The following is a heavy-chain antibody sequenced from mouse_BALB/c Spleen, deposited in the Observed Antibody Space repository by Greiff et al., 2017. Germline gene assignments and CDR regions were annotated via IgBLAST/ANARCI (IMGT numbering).Heavy chain of an antibody. Sequence: EVQRVEPGGGLVKPGGSLKLSCAASGFTFSSYAMSWVRQTPEKRLEWVATISSGGSYTYYPDSVKGRFTISRDNAKNTVYLQMSSLRSEDTAMYYCAREGEDRGYAYWGQGTLVTVSA. V-gene: IGHV5-9-3*01. J-gene: IGHJ3*01. CDR1: GFTFSSYA. CDR2: ISSGGSYT. CDR3: AREGEDRGYAY. D-gene: IGHD3-1*01.